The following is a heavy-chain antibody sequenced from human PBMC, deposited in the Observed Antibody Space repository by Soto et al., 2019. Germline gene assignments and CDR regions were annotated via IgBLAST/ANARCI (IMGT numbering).Heavy chain of an antibody. CDR2: IFSNDEK. V-gene: IGHV2-26*01. Sequence: QVTLKESGPVLVKPTETLTLTCTVSGFSLSNARMGVSWIRQPPGKALEWLTHIFSNDEKSYSTSLKSRLTISKDTSKSQVVLTMTNMDPVDTATYYCARSRCSGGSCYPHDDWGQRTLITVSS. CDR3: ARSRCSGGSCYPHDD. D-gene: IGHD2-15*01. CDR1: GFSLSNARMG. J-gene: IGHJ4*02.